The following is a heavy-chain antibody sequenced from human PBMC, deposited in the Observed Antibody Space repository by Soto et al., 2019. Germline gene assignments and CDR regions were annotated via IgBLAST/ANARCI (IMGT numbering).Heavy chain of an antibody. CDR2: ISSSGTYT. CDR3: ASSLAAPLGY. D-gene: IGHD6-13*01. CDR1: RFAFSSYS. V-gene: IGHV3-21*01. J-gene: IGHJ4*02. Sequence: EVQLVESGGGLVKPGGSLRLSCIVSRFAFSSYSLNWVRQAPGKGLEWVSSISSSGTYTYYADSVKGRFTISRDNAKNSLYLQMNSLRAEDTAVYYCASSLAAPLGYWGQGALVAVSS.